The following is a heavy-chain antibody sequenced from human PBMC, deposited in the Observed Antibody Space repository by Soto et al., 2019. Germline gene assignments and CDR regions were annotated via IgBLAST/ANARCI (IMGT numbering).Heavy chain of an antibody. CDR3: ARDEGGYDILTGYYKAHHFDY. D-gene: IGHD3-9*01. J-gene: IGHJ4*02. CDR2: INPKSGGT. Sequence: ASVKVSCKASRYTFTVYYMHWVRQAPGQGLEWMGWINPKSGGTMYPQKFQGRVTMTWDTSISTAYMALTRLRSDDTAVYYCARDEGGYDILTGYYKAHHFDYWGQGVPVTVSS. CDR1: RYTFTVYY. V-gene: IGHV1-2*02.